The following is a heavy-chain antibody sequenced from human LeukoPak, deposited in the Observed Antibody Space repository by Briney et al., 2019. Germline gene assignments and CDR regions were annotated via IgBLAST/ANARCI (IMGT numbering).Heavy chain of an antibody. J-gene: IGHJ3*02. CDR1: GGSISSGDYY. CDR2: IYYSGST. Sequence: SETLSLTGTVSGGSISSGDYYWSWIRQPPGKGLEWIGYIYYSGSTYYNPSLKSRVTISVDTSKNQFSLKLSSVTAADTAVYYCARASGQPDAFDIWGQGTMVTVSS. D-gene: IGHD2-2*01. CDR3: ARASGQPDAFDI. V-gene: IGHV4-30-4*08.